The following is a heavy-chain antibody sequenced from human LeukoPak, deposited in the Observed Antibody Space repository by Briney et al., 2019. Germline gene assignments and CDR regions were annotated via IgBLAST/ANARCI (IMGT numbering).Heavy chain of an antibody. D-gene: IGHD3-10*01. CDR3: ARDLYYYGSGSYYSDAFDI. CDR2: INWNGGST. V-gene: IGHV3-20*01. Sequence: GGSLRLSCAASGFTFDDYGMSWVRQAPGKGLGWVSGINWNGGSTGYADSVKGRFTISRDNAKNSLYLQMNSLRAEDTALYHCARDLYYYGSGSYYSDAFDIWGQGTMVTVSS. J-gene: IGHJ3*02. CDR1: GFTFDDYG.